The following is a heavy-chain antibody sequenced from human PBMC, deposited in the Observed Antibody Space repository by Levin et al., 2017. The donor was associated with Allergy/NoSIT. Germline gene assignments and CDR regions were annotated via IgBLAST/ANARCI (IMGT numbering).Heavy chain of an antibody. CDR3: AHKGGGAGKFDY. CDR1: GFSLSTSGVG. D-gene: IGHD1-26*01. Sequence: SGPTLVKLTQTLTLTCTFSGFSLSTSGVGVGWIRQPPGKALEWLALIYWDDDKRYSPSLKSRLTITKDTSKKQVVLTMTNMDPVDTATYYCAHKGGGAGKFDYWGQGTLVTVSS. V-gene: IGHV2-5*02. CDR2: IYWDDDK. J-gene: IGHJ4*02.